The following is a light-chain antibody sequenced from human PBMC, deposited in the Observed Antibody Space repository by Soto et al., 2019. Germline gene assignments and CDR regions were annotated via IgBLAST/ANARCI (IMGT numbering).Light chain of an antibody. Sequence: DIQMTQSPSYVSASVGDRVSITCRACQDIRSWLAWYQRRPGKAPKLLIYAATILQSGVPSRFSGSGSGTTFTLTINNLQPEDFASYFCQQANSFPLTFGGGTK. CDR2: AAT. CDR1: QDIRSW. CDR3: QQANSFPLT. V-gene: IGKV1-12*01. J-gene: IGKJ4*01.